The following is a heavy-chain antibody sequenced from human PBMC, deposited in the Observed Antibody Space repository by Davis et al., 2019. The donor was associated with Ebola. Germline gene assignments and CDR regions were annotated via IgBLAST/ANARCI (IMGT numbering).Heavy chain of an antibody. Sequence: GGSLRLSCAASGFTFSTYAMGWVRQAPGKGVEWVSDISSGGGAPYYADSVKGRFTTFRDNPKNTLYLQMNSLRADDTAVYYCAKQRGVGAIDYDYWGRGTVVTVSS. CDR2: ISSGGGAP. D-gene: IGHD1-26*01. CDR3: AKQRGVGAIDYDY. J-gene: IGHJ4*02. V-gene: IGHV3-23*01. CDR1: GFTFSTYA.